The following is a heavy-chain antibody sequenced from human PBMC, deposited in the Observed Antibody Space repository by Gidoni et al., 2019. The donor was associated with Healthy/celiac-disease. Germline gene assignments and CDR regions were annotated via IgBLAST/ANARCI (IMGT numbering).Heavy chain of an antibody. D-gene: IGHD2-2*01. J-gene: IGHJ6*02. Sequence: GPELVKPSQTLSLTCTVSGGSISSGGYYWSWIRQHPGKGLEWIGYIYYSGSTYYNPSLKSRVTISVDTSKNQFSLKLSSVTAADTAVYYCARAYCSSTSCYLGKLANGGMDVWGQGTTVTVSS. CDR3: ARAYCSSTSCYLGKLANGGMDV. CDR2: IYYSGST. CDR1: GGSISSGGYY. V-gene: IGHV4-31*03.